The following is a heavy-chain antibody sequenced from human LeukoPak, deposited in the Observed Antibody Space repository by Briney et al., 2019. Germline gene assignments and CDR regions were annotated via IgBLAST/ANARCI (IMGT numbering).Heavy chain of an antibody. D-gene: IGHD3-9*01. Sequence: SETLSLSCTVSGGSISSYYWSWIRQPPGKGLEWIGYIYYSGSTNYNPSLKSRVTISVETSKNQFSLKLSSVTAADTAVYYCARHGYDILTGYSLGAFDIWGHGTMVTVSS. CDR1: GGSISSYY. V-gene: IGHV4-59*08. J-gene: IGHJ3*02. CDR3: ARHGYDILTGYSLGAFDI. CDR2: IYYSGST.